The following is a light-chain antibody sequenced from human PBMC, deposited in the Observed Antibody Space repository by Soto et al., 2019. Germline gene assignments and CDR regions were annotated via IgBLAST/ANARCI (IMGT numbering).Light chain of an antibody. CDR1: SSNIGAGYD. Sequence: QSVLTQPPSVSGAPGQRVTISCTGSSSNIGAGYDVHWYQQLPGKAPKLLIYGNSNRPSGVPDRFSGSKSVTSASLAITGLQAEEEAEYYGQSYDSSRSGHVVFGGGTKRTVL. CDR3: QSYDSSRSGHVV. V-gene: IGLV1-40*01. J-gene: IGLJ2*01. CDR2: GNS.